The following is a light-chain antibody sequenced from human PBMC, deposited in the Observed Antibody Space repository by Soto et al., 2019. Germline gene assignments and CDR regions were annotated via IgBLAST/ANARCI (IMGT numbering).Light chain of an antibody. CDR2: EVV. CDR1: KNDIGVYDF. CDR3: KLYAGINTYV. V-gene: IGLV2-8*01. J-gene: IGLJ1*01. Sequence: QSALTHAPSASGSPGQSVTISCTGTKNDIGVYDFVSWYQHHPGQAPRLIIYEVVRRPSGVPDRFSGSKSGNTASLTVSGLQAEDEADYFCKLYAGINTYVFGRGTKV.